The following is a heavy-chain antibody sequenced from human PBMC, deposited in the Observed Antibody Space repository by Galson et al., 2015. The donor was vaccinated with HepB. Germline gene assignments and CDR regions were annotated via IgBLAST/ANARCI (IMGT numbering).Heavy chain of an antibody. J-gene: IGHJ3*02. V-gene: IGHV1-69*13. CDR3: ARDSSGYYSERHTHDAFDI. Sequence: SVKVSCKASGGTFSSYAISWVRQAPGQGLEWMGGIIPIFGTANYAQKFQGRVTITADESTSTAYMELSSLRSEDTAVYYCARDSSGYYSERHTHDAFDIWGQGTMVTVSS. CDR1: GGTFSSYA. CDR2: IIPIFGTA. D-gene: IGHD3-22*01.